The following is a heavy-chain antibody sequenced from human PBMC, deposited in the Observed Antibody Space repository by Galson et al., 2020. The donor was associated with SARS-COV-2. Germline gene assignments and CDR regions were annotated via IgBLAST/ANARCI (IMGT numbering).Heavy chain of an antibody. D-gene: IGHD3-3*01. J-gene: IGHJ4*02. CDR2: IYNGGSNRGRA. V-gene: IGHV4-30-4*01. CDR3: ARVASYDYWSGYSKYFDM. Sequence: SETLSLTCLVSGDSVSNGNYHWAWIRQSPETGLEWIGHIYNGGSNRGRADYNPSLGNRVSLTVDTPNNQFSLRLTSVTAADTAVYFCARVASYDYWSGYSKYFDMWGQGAPVTVSS. CDR1: GDSVSNGNYH.